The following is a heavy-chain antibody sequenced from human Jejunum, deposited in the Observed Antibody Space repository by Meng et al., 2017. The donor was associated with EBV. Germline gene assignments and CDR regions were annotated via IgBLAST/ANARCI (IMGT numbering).Heavy chain of an antibody. J-gene: IGHJ4*02. CDR3: ARDQNGSYFTY. D-gene: IGHD1-26*01. CDR2: IYNSEST. CDR1: GGSVSRGGYY. Sequence: VQLQGPGPGLVKPSASLSRTCTVSGGSVSRGGYYWSWIRQPPGKGLEWIGYIYNSESTNYKSSLKSRVTISADTSKNQFSLRLSSVTAADTAVYYCARDQNGSYFTYWGQGTLVTVSS. V-gene: IGHV4-61*08.